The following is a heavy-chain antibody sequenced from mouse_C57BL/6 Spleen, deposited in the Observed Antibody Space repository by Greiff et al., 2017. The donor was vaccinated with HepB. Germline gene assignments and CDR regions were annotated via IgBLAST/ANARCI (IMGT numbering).Heavy chain of an antibody. CDR1: GFTFSDYG. Sequence: DVMLVESGGGLVKPGGSLKLSCAASGFTFSDYGMHWVRQAPEKGLEWVAYISSGSSTIYYADTVKGRFTISSDNAKNTLFMQMTSLRSEDTAMYYCARPKAPITTVVATSMDYWGQGTSVTVSS. J-gene: IGHJ4*01. V-gene: IGHV5-17*01. CDR2: ISSGSSTI. CDR3: ARPKAPITTVVATSMDY. D-gene: IGHD1-1*01.